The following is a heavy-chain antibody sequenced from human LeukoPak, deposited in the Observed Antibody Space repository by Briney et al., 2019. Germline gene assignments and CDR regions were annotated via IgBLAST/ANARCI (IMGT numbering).Heavy chain of an antibody. J-gene: IGHJ4*02. V-gene: IGHV1-18*01. CDR3: ARDGNYYGSGSYSTPLNY. Sequence: ASVKVSCKASGYTFTSYGISWVRQAPGQGLEWMGWISAYNGNTNYAQKLQGRVTMTTDTSTSTAYMELRSLRSDDTAVYYCARDGNYYGSGSYSTPLNYWGQGTLVTVSS. CDR2: ISAYNGNT. CDR1: GYTFTSYG. D-gene: IGHD3-10*01.